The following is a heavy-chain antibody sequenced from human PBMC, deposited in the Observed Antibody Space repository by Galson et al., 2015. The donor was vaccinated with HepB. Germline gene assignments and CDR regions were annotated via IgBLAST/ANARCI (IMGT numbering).Heavy chain of an antibody. Sequence: LRLSCAASGFTFTNYGIHWVRRAPGKGLEWVAVTSYDGSDKYYADSVKGRFTISRDSSKSTVYLQMNSLRVEDTAVYYCAKPWSGYSYGYDYWGQGTLVTVSS. CDR2: TSYDGSDK. V-gene: IGHV3-30*18. J-gene: IGHJ4*02. CDR3: AKPWSGYSYGYDY. D-gene: IGHD5-18*01. CDR1: GFTFTNYG.